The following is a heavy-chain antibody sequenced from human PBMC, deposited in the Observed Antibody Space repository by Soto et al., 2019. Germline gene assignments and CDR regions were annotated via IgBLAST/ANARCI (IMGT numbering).Heavy chain of an antibody. D-gene: IGHD3-16*02. J-gene: IGHJ4*02. CDR3: ARGDHDSVWGSYRRTPLDD. CDR2: INHSGSP. Sequence: QVQLQQWGAGLLKPSETLSLTCAVYGGSFSYYYLSWIRQPPGKGLEWIGEINHSGSPNYNPSLKSRVTISVDTSKNQFSLKLRYVTAADTAVYFCARGDHDSVWGSYRRTPLDDWGQGTLVTVSS. CDR1: GGSFSYYY. V-gene: IGHV4-34*02.